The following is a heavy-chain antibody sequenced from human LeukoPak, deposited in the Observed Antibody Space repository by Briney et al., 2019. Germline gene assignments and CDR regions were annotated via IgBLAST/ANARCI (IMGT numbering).Heavy chain of an antibody. CDR3: ARLYDILTGYSKEDAFDI. Sequence: SETLSLTCTVSGGSISSTYWSWIRQPPGKGLEWIGYIYYSGSTNYNPSLKSRVTISVDTSKNQFSLKLSSVTAADTAVYYCARLYDILTGYSKEDAFDIWGQGTMVTVSS. CDR1: GGSISSTY. V-gene: IGHV4-59*01. D-gene: IGHD3-9*01. CDR2: IYYSGST. J-gene: IGHJ3*02.